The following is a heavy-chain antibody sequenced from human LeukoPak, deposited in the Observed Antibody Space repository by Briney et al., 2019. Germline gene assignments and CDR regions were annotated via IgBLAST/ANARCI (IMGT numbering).Heavy chain of an antibody. Sequence: GGSLRLSCAASGFTFSSYAMSRVRQAPGKGLEWVSAISGSGGSTYYADSVKGRFTISRDNSKNTLYLQMNSLRAEDTAVYYCAKDHLKSYDSSGYYYDYWGQGTLVTVSS. V-gene: IGHV3-23*01. CDR3: AKDHLKSYDSSGYYYDY. D-gene: IGHD3-22*01. J-gene: IGHJ4*02. CDR2: ISGSGGST. CDR1: GFTFSSYA.